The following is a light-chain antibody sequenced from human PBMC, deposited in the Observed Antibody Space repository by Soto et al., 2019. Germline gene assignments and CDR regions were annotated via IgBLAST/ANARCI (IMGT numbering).Light chain of an antibody. J-gene: IGKJ4*01. CDR2: GAS. V-gene: IGKV3-20*01. CDR1: QSVRNSY. Sequence: EILLTQSPGTLSLSPGERATLSCRASQSVRNSYLAWYQQKPGQAPRLLIYGASSRATGIPDRFSGSGSGTDFTLTISRLEPEDFAVYYCQQYGSSPLLTFGGGTKVEIK. CDR3: QQYGSSPLLT.